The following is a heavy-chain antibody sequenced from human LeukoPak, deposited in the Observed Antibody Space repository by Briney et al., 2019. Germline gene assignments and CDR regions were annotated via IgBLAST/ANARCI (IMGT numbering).Heavy chain of an antibody. CDR2: ISDDGRNK. J-gene: IGHJ6*02. V-gene: IGHV3-30*03. Sequence: HPGGSLRLSCAASGFTFSSCGMHWVRKAPGKGLEWVALISDDGRNKYYADSVKGRFTISRDNSKNTLYLQMNSLRAEDTAVYYCARARDRSGWYYYYGVDVWGQGTTVTVSS. D-gene: IGHD6-19*01. CDR3: ARARDRSGWYYYYGVDV. CDR1: GFTFSSCG.